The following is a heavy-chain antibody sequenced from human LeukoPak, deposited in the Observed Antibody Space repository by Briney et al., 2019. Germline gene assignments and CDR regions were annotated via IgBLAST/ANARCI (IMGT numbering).Heavy chain of an antibody. CDR2: IYPGDSDT. J-gene: IGHJ3*02. V-gene: IGHV5-51*01. CDR3: ARRRQGGSYNDAFDI. CDR1: GYSFTSYW. D-gene: IGHD1-26*01. Sequence: GESLKISCKGSGYSFTSYWIGWVRQMPGKGLEWMGIIYPGDSDTRYSPSFQGQVTISADKSISTAYLHWSSLKASDTAMYYCARRRQGGSYNDAFDIWGQGTMVTVSS.